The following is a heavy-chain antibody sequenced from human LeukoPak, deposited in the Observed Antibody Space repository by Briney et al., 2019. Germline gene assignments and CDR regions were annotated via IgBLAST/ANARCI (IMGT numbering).Heavy chain of an antibody. D-gene: IGHD2-2*01. CDR3: ARTPIVVVPAASQLYY. Sequence: ASVKVSFKASGYTFTGYYMHWMRQAPGQGREWMGWINPNSGGTNYAQKFQGRVTMTRDTSISTAYMELSRLRSDDTAVYYCARTPIVVVPAASQLYYWGQGTLVTVSS. CDR1: GYTFTGYY. CDR2: INPNSGGT. V-gene: IGHV1-2*02. J-gene: IGHJ4*02.